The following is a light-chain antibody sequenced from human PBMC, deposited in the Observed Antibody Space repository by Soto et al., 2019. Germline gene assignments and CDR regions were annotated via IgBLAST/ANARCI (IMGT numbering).Light chain of an antibody. CDR1: HILLHSNGYNY. CDR2: LGS. CDR3: IQALQSLT. V-gene: IGKV2-28*01. J-gene: IGKJ5*01. Sequence: DILITQSPLSLPVTPGEPASISCISIHILLHSNGYNYLDWYLQKPGQSPQLLIYLGSNRASGVPDRFSGSGSGTDFTLKISRVEAEDVGTYYCIQALQSLTFGQGTRLEIK.